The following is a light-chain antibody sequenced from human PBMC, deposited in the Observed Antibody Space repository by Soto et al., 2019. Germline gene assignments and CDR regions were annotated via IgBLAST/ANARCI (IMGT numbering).Light chain of an antibody. CDR2: DAS. CDR1: QSIRSW. J-gene: IGKJ2*01. CDR3: QQYNSYPST. V-gene: IGKV1-5*01. Sequence: DIQMTQSPSTLSASVGDRVTITCRASQSIRSWLAWNQQKPGKAPNLLIYDASSLESGVPSRFSGSGSAAEFTLTISSLQPDDSATYHCQQYNSYPSTFGQGTKLEIK.